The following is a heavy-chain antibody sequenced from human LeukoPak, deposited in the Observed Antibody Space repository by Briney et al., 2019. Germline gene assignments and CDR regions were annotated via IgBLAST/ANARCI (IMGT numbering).Heavy chain of an antibody. Sequence: SQTLSLTCAISDDSGSIQSAPRKWIRQSPSRGLEWLGRTYFRSKWYYDYAVSVKRRITINPGTSENRFSLQLNSVTPDDTAVYFCSRQGPVCAFDYWGQGTLVTVSS. CDR2: TYFRSKWYY. V-gene: IGHV6-1*01. J-gene: IGHJ4*02. D-gene: IGHD2-8*01. CDR3: SRQGPVCAFDY. CDR1: DDSGSIQSAP.